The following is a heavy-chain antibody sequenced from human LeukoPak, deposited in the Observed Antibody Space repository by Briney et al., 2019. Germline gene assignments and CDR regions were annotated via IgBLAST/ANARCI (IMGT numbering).Heavy chain of an antibody. Sequence: SETLSLTCAVYGGSFSGYYWSWIRQPPGKGLEWIGEINHSGSTNYNPSLKSRVTISVDRSKNQFSLKLSSVTAADTAVYYCARAQTMVRGVTYWYFDLWGRGTLVTVSS. CDR2: INHSGST. J-gene: IGHJ2*01. D-gene: IGHD3-10*01. CDR3: ARAQTMVRGVTYWYFDL. V-gene: IGHV4-34*01. CDR1: GGSFSGYY.